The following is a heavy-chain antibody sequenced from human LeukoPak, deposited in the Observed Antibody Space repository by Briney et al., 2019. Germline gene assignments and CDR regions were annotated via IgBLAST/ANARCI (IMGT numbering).Heavy chain of an antibody. V-gene: IGHV1-69*05. CDR1: GGTFSSYA. CDR2: IIPIFGTA. CDR3: ARGGSSITIFGVVRSNWFDP. Sequence: GASVKVSCKASGGTFSSYAISWVRQAPGQGLEWMGGIIPIFGTANYAQKFQGRVTITTDESTSTAYMELSSLRSEDTAVYYCARGGSSITIFGVVRSNWFDPWGQGTLVTVSS. D-gene: IGHD3-3*01. J-gene: IGHJ5*02.